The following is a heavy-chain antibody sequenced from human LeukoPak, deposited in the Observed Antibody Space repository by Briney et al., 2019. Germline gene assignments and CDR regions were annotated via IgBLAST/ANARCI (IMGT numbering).Heavy chain of an antibody. D-gene: IGHD2-15*01. CDR2: YTGSVGST. Sequence: GGSLRLPCAASGFPFNNYAQSWVPPAPGEGVEWVSAYTGSVGSTYYADSVKCRFTISRDNSKNTLYLQMNSLRAEDTAIYYCASRYCSGGSCYNRYYFDYWGQGTLVTVSS. V-gene: IGHV3-23*01. J-gene: IGHJ4*02. CDR3: ASRYCSGGSCYNRYYFDY. CDR1: GFPFNNYA.